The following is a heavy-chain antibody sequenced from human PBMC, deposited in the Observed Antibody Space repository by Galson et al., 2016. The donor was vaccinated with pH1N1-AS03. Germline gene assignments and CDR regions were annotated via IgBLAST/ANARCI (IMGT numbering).Heavy chain of an antibody. CDR2: PPPDDSQT. D-gene: IGHD3-22*01. J-gene: IGHJ3*02. CDR1: GTSFSHYW. Sequence: QSGAEVKKPGESLTISCMGSGTSFSHYWSGWVRQMPGKGLEWIGAPPPDDSQTQYSSSFQAQVTISNYKSITTAFLQWNSLQASDTALYYCGRHTFSYDTTDTNRPDAFDIWGQGTMVTVFS. CDR3: GRHTFSYDTTDTNRPDAFDI. V-gene: IGHV5-51*01.